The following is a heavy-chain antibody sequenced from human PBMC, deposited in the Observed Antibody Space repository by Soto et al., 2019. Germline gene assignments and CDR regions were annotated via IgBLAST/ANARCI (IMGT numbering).Heavy chain of an antibody. D-gene: IGHD3-9*01. Sequence: VKVSCKASGGTFSSYAISWVRQAPGQGLEWMGGIIPIFGTANYAQKFQGRVTITADESTSTAYMELSSLRSEDTAVYYCARDYMLTGLGDPYYYYGMDVWGQGTTVTVSS. V-gene: IGHV1-69*01. CDR1: GGTFSSYA. J-gene: IGHJ6*02. CDR2: IIPIFGTA. CDR3: ARDYMLTGLGDPYYYYGMDV.